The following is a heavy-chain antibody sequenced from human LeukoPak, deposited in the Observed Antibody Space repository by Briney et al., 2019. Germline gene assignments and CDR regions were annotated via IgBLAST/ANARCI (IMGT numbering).Heavy chain of an antibody. J-gene: IGHJ6*02. CDR1: GFTFSSYS. D-gene: IGHD2-15*01. CDR3: AKSISTSTLGYYYYGLDV. CDR2: ISGSGGST. Sequence: GGSLRLSCAASGFTFSSYSMNWVRQAPGKGLEWVSAISGSGGSTYYADSVRGRFTISRDNSKNTLYLQMNSLRAEDTAVYYCAKSISTSTLGYYYYGLDVWGQGTTVTVSS. V-gene: IGHV3-23*01.